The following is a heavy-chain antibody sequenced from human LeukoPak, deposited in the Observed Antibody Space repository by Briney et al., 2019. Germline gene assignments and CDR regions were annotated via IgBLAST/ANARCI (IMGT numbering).Heavy chain of an antibody. CDR3: ARHYYDSSVDAFDI. CDR1: GGSISSYY. V-gene: IGHV4-59*08. Sequence: SETLSLTCTVSGGSISSYYWSWIRQPPGKGLEWIGYIYYSGSTNHNPSLKSRVTISVDTSKNQFSLKLSSVTAADTAVYYCARHYYDSSVDAFDIWGQGTMVTVSS. D-gene: IGHD3-22*01. J-gene: IGHJ3*02. CDR2: IYYSGST.